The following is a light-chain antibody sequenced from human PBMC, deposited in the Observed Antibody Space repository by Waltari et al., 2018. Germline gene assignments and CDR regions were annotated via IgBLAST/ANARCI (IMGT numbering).Light chain of an antibody. CDR2: NNN. Sequence: QSVLTQPPSASGTPGQRVTTPCSGSRSTIGSNTVNWYHHLPGTAPKLLIYNNNRRPSGVPDRFSGSKSGTSASLAISGLQSEDEADYYCAAWDDSLNGLWVFGGGTKLTVL. J-gene: IGLJ3*02. V-gene: IGLV1-44*01. CDR1: RSTIGSNT. CDR3: AAWDDSLNGLWV.